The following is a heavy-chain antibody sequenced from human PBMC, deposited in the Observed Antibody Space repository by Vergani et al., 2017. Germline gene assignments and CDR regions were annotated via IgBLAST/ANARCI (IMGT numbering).Heavy chain of an antibody. D-gene: IGHD3-3*01. V-gene: IGHV4-61*02. J-gene: IGHJ4*02. CDR3: AREKYDFWSGYSGGDY. Sequence: QVQLQESGPGLVKPSQTLSLTCTVSGGSISSGSYYWSWIRQPAGKGLEWIGRIYTSGSTNYNPSLESRVTMSVDTSKNQFSLKLSSVTAADTAVYYCAREKYDFWSGYSGGDYWGQGTLVTVSS. CDR1: GGSISSGSYY. CDR2: IYTSGST.